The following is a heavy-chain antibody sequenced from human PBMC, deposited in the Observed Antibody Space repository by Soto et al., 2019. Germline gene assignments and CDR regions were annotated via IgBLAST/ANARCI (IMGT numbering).Heavy chain of an antibody. CDR2: IYYSGST. V-gene: IGHV4-59*08. Sequence: SETLSLTCTVSGGSISSYYWSWIRQPPGKGLEWIGYIYYSGSTNYNPSLKSRVTISVDTSKNQFSLKLSSVTAADTAVYYCARCSPSTMVRGGGPSYYYYYYMDVWGKGTTVTVSS. CDR1: GGSISSYY. D-gene: IGHD3-10*01. CDR3: ARCSPSTMVRGGGPSYYYYYYMDV. J-gene: IGHJ6*03.